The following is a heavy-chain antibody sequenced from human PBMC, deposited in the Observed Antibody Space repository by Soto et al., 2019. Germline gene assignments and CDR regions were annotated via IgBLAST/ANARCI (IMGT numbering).Heavy chain of an antibody. CDR3: ATTRGSYFDY. CDR2: ISYIGST. D-gene: IGHD1-26*01. J-gene: IGHJ4*02. V-gene: IGHV4-59*01. Sequence: SETLSLTHAVSGCSISNYYWIWIRQPPGKGLEWIGSISYIGSTNYNPSLKSRVTISLATSNNHFPLRLTYVTAADTDVYYCATTRGSYFDYWGQGTLVTVSS. CDR1: GCSISNYY.